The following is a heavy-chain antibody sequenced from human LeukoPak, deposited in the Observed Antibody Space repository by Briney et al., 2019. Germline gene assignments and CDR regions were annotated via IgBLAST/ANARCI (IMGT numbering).Heavy chain of an antibody. CDR3: AREGENDGYFDL. V-gene: IGHV1-2*02. CDR2: TDPRTGGT. D-gene: IGHD1-1*01. J-gene: IGHJ2*01. Sequence: ASVKVSCKASGYTFTANYMHWVRQAPGQGLEWMGWTDPRTGGTNFAQKFQGRVTMTRDTSISTAYMELSRLTYDDTALYYCAREGENDGYFDLWGRGTLVTVSS. CDR1: GYTFTANY.